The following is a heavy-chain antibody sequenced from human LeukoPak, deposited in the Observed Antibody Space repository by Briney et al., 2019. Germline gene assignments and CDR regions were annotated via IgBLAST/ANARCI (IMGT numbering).Heavy chain of an antibody. Sequence: SETLSLTCTVSGGSISSYYWSWIRQPAGKGLEWIGRIYTSGGTNYNPSLKSRVTMSVDTSKNQFSLKLSSVTAADTAVYYCARDRYSSSWFDPWGQGTLVTVSS. D-gene: IGHD6-13*01. CDR2: IYTSGGT. V-gene: IGHV4-4*07. CDR1: GGSISSYY. J-gene: IGHJ5*02. CDR3: ARDRYSSSWFDP.